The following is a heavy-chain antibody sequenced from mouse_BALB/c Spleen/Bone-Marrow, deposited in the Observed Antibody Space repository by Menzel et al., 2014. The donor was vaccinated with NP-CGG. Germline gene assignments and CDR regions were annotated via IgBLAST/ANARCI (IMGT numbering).Heavy chain of an antibody. Sequence: VQLQQYGAELGMPGASVKMSCKASGYTFTDNWLYWVKQRPGPGLEWLGAIDTSDSYTNYNQKFMGKTSLTVDASSSTAYVQFSSLTSDDSAVYYCARGGHDSSLDYWGQGISVTVS. CDR3: ARGGHDSSLDY. J-gene: IGHJ4*01. V-gene: IGHV1-69*01. CDR2: IDTSDSYT. CDR1: GYTFTDNW. D-gene: IGHD2-4*01.